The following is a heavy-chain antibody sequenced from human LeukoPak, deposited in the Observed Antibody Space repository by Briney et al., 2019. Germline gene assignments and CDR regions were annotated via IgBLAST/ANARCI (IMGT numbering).Heavy chain of an antibody. J-gene: IGHJ4*02. Sequence: GESLKISCKGSGYSFTDYWIAWVRQMPGKGLELMGIIYPDDSDTRYSPSFQGQVTISADESINTAYLQWSGLKASDTAIYYCARVGVRGVNGRAYFDYWGQGTLVTVSS. CDR2: IYPDDSDT. D-gene: IGHD3-10*01. V-gene: IGHV5-51*01. CDR1: GYSFTDYW. CDR3: ARVGVRGVNGRAYFDY.